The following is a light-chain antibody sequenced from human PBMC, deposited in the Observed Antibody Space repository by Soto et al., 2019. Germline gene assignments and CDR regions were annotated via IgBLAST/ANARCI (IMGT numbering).Light chain of an antibody. CDR1: QSVSSY. J-gene: IGKJ2*01. V-gene: IGKV3-15*01. CDR3: QQYNTWPPKYT. Sequence: EIVMTQSPATLSVSPGGRATLSCRASQSVSSYLAWYQQRPGQPPSLLIYGASTRATGIQARFSGSGSGTEFSLTISSLQSEDFAVYYCQQYNTWPPKYTFGQGTKLEIK. CDR2: GAS.